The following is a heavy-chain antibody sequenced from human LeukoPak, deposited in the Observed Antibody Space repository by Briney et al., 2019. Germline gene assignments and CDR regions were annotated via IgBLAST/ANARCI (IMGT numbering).Heavy chain of an antibody. Sequence: SDTLSLTCTVSGYSISSGYYWGWIRQPPGKGLVWIGYIYYSGSTSYNPSLKSRVTISVDTSKNQFSLKLSSVTAADTAVYYCARGLRAYGGNPDYFQHWGQGTLVTVSS. CDR1: GYSISSGYY. J-gene: IGHJ1*01. CDR2: IYYSGST. V-gene: IGHV4-38-2*02. D-gene: IGHD4-23*01. CDR3: ARGLRAYGGNPDYFQH.